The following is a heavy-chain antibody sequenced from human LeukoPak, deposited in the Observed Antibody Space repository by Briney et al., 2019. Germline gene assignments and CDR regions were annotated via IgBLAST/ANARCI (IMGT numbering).Heavy chain of an antibody. J-gene: IGHJ5*02. CDR3: ARDSYSYGYDNWFDP. V-gene: IGHV3-7*01. D-gene: IGHD5-18*01. Sequence: GGSLRLSCAASGFTFSSYAMSWVRQAPGKGLEWVANIKQDGSEKYYVDSVKGRFTISRDNAKNSLYPQMNSLRAEDTAVYYCARDSYSYGYDNWFDPWGQGTLVTVSS. CDR1: GFTFSSYA. CDR2: IKQDGSEK.